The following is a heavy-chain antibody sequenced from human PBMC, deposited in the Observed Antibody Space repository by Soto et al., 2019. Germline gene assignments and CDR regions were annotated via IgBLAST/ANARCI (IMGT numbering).Heavy chain of an antibody. V-gene: IGHV1-18*04. CDR3: ARDDGGESGRFTFDN. J-gene: IGHJ4*02. CDR2: ISSYSETT. Sequence: GASVKVSCKTSGYTFSSYSINWVRQAPGQGLEWMAWISSYSETTHYAERVQGRVTVTLDKAARTAFMEMGGLRAEDTAVYYCARDDGGESGRFTFDNWGQGTLVTVSS. D-gene: IGHD1-26*01. CDR1: GYTFSSYS.